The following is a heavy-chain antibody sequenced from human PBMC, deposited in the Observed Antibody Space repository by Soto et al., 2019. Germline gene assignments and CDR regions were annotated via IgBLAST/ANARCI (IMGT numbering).Heavy chain of an antibody. D-gene: IGHD4-17*01. CDR1: GFTFSSYW. CDR2: IKQDGSEK. V-gene: IGHV3-7*01. Sequence: PEGSLRLSCAASGFTFSSYWINWVRQAPVKGLEWVANIKQDGSEKYYVDSVKGRFTISRDSAENSVYLQMHSLRAEDTAVYYCAASPDYGPQFDFWGQGSLVTVSS. J-gene: IGHJ4*02. CDR3: AASPDYGPQFDF.